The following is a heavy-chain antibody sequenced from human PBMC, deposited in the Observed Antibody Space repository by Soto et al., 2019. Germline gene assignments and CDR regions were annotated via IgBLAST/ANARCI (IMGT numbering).Heavy chain of an antibody. CDR2: IYDSGST. J-gene: IGHJ6*03. Sequence: QVQLQESGPGLVKPSETLSLTCTVSGGSIISYYWSWIRQPPGKGLEWIGYIYDSGSTNYNPSLKSRVTISVDTSKNQYSLKLSSVTATDTAVYHYARRGAAGGIRHYMDVCGKGTTVTVSS. CDR3: ARRGAAGGIRHYMDV. V-gene: IGHV4-59*08. CDR1: GGSIISYY. D-gene: IGHD6-13*01.